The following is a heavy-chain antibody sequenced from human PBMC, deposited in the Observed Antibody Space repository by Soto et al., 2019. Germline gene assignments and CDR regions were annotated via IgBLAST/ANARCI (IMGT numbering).Heavy chain of an antibody. CDR3: ARSVPYGGQQSGFDY. CDR2: IIPIFGTA. D-gene: IGHD4-17*01. J-gene: IGHJ4*02. CDR1: GGTFSSYA. V-gene: IGHV1-69*06. Sequence: SVKVSCKASGGTFSSYAISWVRQAPGQGLEWMGGIIPIFGTANYAQKFQGRVTITADKSTSTAYMELSSLRSEDTAVYYCARSVPYGGQQSGFDYWGQGTLFTVSS.